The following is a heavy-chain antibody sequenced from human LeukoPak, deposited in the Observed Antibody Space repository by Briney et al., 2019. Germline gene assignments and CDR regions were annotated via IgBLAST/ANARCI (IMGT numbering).Heavy chain of an antibody. V-gene: IGHV3-23*01. D-gene: IGHD2-21*02. CDR1: GFTFSSYA. J-gene: IGHJ4*02. Sequence: PGGSLRLSCAASGFTFSSYAMSWVRQAPGKGLEWVSAISGSGGSTYYADSVKGRFTISRDNSRNTLYLQMNSLRAEDTAVYYCAKSTRAVVVTLFDYWGQGTLVTVSS. CDR3: AKSTRAVVVTLFDY. CDR2: ISGSGGST.